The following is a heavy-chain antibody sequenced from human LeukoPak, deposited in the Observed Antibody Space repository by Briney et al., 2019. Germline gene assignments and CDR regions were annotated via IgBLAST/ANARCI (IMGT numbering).Heavy chain of an antibody. Sequence: PSETLSLTCTVSGGSVSSGSYYWSWIRQPPGKGLEWIGYIYYSGSTYYNPSLKSRVTISVDTSKNQFSLKLSSVTAADTAVYYCARDGSSSWYRHRLSWFDPWGQGTLVTVSS. CDR2: IYYSGST. CDR3: ARDGSSSWYRHRLSWFDP. J-gene: IGHJ5*02. D-gene: IGHD6-13*01. V-gene: IGHV4-31*03. CDR1: GGSVSSGSYY.